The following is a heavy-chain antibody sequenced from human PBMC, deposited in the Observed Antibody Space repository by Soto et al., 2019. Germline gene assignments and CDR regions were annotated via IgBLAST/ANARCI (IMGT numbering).Heavy chain of an antibody. D-gene: IGHD3-3*01. CDR1: GFTFSSYS. CDR3: ARDSMSNYYFWSGDPEGSFMGV. Sequence: EVQLVESGGGLVQPGGSLRLSCAASGFTFSSYSMNWVRQAPGKGLEWVSYISSSSSTIYYADSVKGRFTISRDNVKNDLYLQMGGVRDEHTAVYYCARDSMSNYYFWSGDPEGSFMGVWCQGSSVAV. J-gene: IGHJ6*02. CDR2: ISSSSSTI. V-gene: IGHV3-48*02.